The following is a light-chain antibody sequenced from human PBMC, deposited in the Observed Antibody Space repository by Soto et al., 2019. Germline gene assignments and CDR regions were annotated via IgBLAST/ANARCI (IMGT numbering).Light chain of an antibody. CDR3: QQRSNWPLT. V-gene: IGKV3-11*01. CDR2: DAS. CDR1: QSVSSY. Sequence: EIVLTQSPATLSLSPGERATLSCRASQSVSSYLAWYQQKPGQAPRLLIYDASNRATGIPARFSGSGSGTDFTLTSSSLEPDSFAVYYCQQRSNWPLTFCGGTKVKIK. J-gene: IGKJ4*01.